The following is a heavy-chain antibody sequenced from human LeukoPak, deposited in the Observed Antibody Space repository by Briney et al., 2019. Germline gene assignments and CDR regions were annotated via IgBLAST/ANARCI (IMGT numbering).Heavy chain of an antibody. D-gene: IGHD5-12*01. CDR3: ARWDGYGDL. CDR1: GFSFSTSW. J-gene: IGHJ2*01. Sequence: PGGSLRLSCEGSGFSFSTSWMDWVRQAPGKGLQWVSGFGDTGMPHYRDSVKGRFGISRDNSKNTFYLQMNSLRAEDTAIYHCARWDGYGDLWGRGTLVTVSS. CDR2: FGDTGMP. V-gene: IGHV3-23*01.